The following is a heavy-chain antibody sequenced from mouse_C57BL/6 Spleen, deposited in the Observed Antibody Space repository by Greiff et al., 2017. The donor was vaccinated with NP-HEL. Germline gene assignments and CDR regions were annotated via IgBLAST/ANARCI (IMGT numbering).Heavy chain of an antibody. J-gene: IGHJ3*01. Sequence: QVQLQQPGAELVKPGASVKMSCKASGYTFTSYWITWVKQRPGQGLEWIGDIYPGSGSTNYNEKYKSKATLTIDTSTSTANMQLSSMTSEDAAGYYCASGSYSNYGGVFAYWGQGTLVTVSA. CDR1: GYTFTSYW. CDR3: ASGSYSNYGGVFAY. V-gene: IGHV1-55*01. CDR2: IYPGSGST. D-gene: IGHD2-5*01.